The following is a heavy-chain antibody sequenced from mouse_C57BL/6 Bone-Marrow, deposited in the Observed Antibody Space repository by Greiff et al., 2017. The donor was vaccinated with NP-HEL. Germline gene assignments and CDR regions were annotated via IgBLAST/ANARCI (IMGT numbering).Heavy chain of an antibody. Sequence: EVKLLESGGGLVQPKGSLKLSCAASGFSFNTYAMNWVRQAPGKGLEWVARIRSKSNNYATYYADSVKDRFTISRDDSESMLYLQMNNLKTEDTAMYYCVRNYYDFPWFAYWGQGTLVTVSA. CDR3: VRNYYDFPWFAY. CDR1: GFSFNTYA. CDR2: IRSKSNNYAT. D-gene: IGHD2-4*01. V-gene: IGHV10-1*01. J-gene: IGHJ3*01.